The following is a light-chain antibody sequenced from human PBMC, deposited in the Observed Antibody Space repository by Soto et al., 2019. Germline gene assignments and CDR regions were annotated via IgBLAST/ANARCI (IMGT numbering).Light chain of an antibody. CDR1: SSDVGGYNY. J-gene: IGLJ1*01. V-gene: IGLV2-8*01. CDR3: SSFAGSNNFPYV. Sequence: QSVLTQPPSASGSPGQSVTISCTGTSSDVGGYNYVSWYQQHPGKAPKVIIYEVSKRPSGVPDRFSGSKSGSTASLTVSGLQAEDEADYYCSSFAGSNNFPYVFGTGTKVTVL. CDR2: EVS.